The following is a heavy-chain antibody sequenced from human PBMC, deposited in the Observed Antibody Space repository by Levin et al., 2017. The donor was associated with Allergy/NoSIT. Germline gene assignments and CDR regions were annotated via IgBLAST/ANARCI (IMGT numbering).Heavy chain of an antibody. CDR2: IKSDGSVT. Sequence: PSETLSLTCVASGFTFSSYWMHWVRQAPGKGLVWVSRIKSDGSVTNYADSVKGRVTISRDNAKNTLYLQMNSLRDEDTAVYYCARVGMATHSFDSWGLGTLVIVSS. CDR3: ARVGMATHSFDS. J-gene: IGHJ4*02. CDR1: GFTFSSYW. D-gene: IGHD5-24*01. V-gene: IGHV3-74*01.